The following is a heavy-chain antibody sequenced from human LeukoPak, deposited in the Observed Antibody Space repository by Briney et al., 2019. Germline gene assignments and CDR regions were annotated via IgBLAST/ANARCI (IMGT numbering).Heavy chain of an antibody. J-gene: IGHJ6*03. Sequence: KPSETLSLTCAVYGGSFSGYYWSWIRQPAGKGLEWIGRVYTSGSIYYNPSLTSRVTMSVDTSKNHFSLKLSSVTAADTAVYYCAGETGTRLDRVYFYYMDVWGKGTTVTVSS. D-gene: IGHD1-1*01. CDR2: VYTSGSI. CDR1: GGSFSGYY. V-gene: IGHV4-59*10. CDR3: AGETGTRLDRVYFYYMDV.